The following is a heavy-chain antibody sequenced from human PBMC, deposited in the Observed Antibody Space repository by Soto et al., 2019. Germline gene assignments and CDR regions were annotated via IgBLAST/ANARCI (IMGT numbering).Heavy chain of an antibody. J-gene: IGHJ4*02. Sequence: EVRLLESGGGLVQPGGSLRLSCAASGFTVSLYGMHWVRQAPGKGLEWVSSISSSGVSTYYADSVRGRFTISRDNSKNTLYLQMNSLRAEDAAVYYCAKLNDHADYWGQGTLVTVSS. CDR3: AKLNDHADY. D-gene: IGHD2-8*01. V-gene: IGHV3-23*01. CDR1: GFTVSLYG. CDR2: ISSSGVST.